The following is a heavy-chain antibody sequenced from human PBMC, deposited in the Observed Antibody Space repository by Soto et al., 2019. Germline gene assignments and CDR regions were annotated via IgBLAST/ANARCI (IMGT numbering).Heavy chain of an antibody. V-gene: IGHV3-23*01. J-gene: IGHJ4*02. CDR1: RFTFSSYA. Sequence: PVGSLRLSCAASRFTFSSYAIIGVLQTPGKGLELVSAISGSGGSTYYADSVKGRFTISRDNSKNTLYLQMNSLRAEDTAVYYCAKDLYYYGSGSSEYWGQGTLVTVSS. CDR2: ISGSGGST. D-gene: IGHD3-10*01. CDR3: AKDLYYYGSGSSEY.